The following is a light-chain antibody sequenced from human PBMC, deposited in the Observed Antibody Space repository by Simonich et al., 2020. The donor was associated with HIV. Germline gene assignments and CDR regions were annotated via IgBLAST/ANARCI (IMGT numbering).Light chain of an antibody. Sequence: MTQSPSTLSASVGDRVIITCRASQSMSSWLAWYQQKPGKAPKLLIYKTSTLESGVPSRFSGSGSGTEFTLTISSLQPDDFATYYCQHYNNYLYTFGQGTKLEI. CDR2: KTS. V-gene: IGKV1-5*03. CDR1: QSMSSW. CDR3: QHYNNYLYT. J-gene: IGKJ2*01.